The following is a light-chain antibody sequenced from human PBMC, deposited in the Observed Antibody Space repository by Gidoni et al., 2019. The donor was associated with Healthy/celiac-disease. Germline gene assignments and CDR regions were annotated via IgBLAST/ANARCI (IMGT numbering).Light chain of an antibody. CDR1: QSISSY. V-gene: IGKV1-39*01. Sequence: DIQLTQSPSSLSASVGDRVTITCRASQSISSYLNWYQQKPGKAPKLLIYDASSWESGVPARFSGSGSGTDFTLTISSLEPEDFAAYYCQQSNSTQWTFGQGTRVEIK. CDR3: QQSNSTQWT. CDR2: DAS. J-gene: IGKJ1*01.